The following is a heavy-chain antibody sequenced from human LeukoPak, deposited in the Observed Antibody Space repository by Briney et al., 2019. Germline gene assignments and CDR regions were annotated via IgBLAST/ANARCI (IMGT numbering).Heavy chain of an antibody. V-gene: IGHV4-39*01. J-gene: IGHJ4*02. CDR1: GGSISSSSYY. CDR2: IYYSGST. D-gene: IGHD6-13*01. CDR3: ASDSSSWYGDY. Sequence: KPSETLSLTCTVSGGSISSSSYYWGWIRQPPGEGLEWIGSIYYSGSTYYNPSLKSRVTISVDTSKNQFSLKLRSVTAADTAVYYCASDSSSWYGDYWGQGTLVTVSS.